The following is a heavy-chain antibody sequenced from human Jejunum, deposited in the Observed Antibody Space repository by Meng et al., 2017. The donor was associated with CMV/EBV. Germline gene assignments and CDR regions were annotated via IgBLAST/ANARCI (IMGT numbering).Heavy chain of an antibody. CDR3: ARDSPLDGYSLLDY. D-gene: IGHD5-24*01. J-gene: IGHJ4*02. CDR1: GYTFTRYP. Sequence: QGKLVQSGSELKKPGASVKVSCKASGYTFTRYPMNWVRQAPGQGLEWMGWINTNTGNPTYAQGFTGRFVFSLDTSVSTAYLQINSLRADDTAVYYCARDSPLDGYSLLDYWGQGTLVTVSS. CDR2: INTNTGNP. V-gene: IGHV7-4-1*02.